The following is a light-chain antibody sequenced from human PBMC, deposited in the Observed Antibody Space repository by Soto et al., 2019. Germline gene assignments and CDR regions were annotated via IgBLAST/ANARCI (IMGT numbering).Light chain of an antibody. Sequence: DVQMSQSPSTLSGSVGDRVTITCRASQTISSWLAWYQQKPGKAPKLLIYKASTLKSGVPSRFSGSGSGTEFTLTISSLQPEDVAVYYCQQYSSIPITFGQGTRLAI. CDR2: KAS. CDR3: QQYSSIPIT. V-gene: IGKV1-5*03. CDR1: QTISSW. J-gene: IGKJ5*01.